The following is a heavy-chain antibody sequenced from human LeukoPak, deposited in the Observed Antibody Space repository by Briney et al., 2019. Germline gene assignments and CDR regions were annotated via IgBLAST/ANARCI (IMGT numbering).Heavy chain of an antibody. CDR1: GGSISSGDYY. D-gene: IGHD4-23*01. V-gene: IGHV4-30-4*08. CDR3: ARDPAYGGNPGFDY. Sequence: SGTLSLTCTVSGGSISSGDYYWSWIRQPPGKGLEWIGYIYYSGSTYYNPSLKSRVTISVATSKNQFSLKLSSVTAADTAVYYCARDPAYGGNPGFDYWGQGTLVTVSS. CDR2: IYYSGST. J-gene: IGHJ4*02.